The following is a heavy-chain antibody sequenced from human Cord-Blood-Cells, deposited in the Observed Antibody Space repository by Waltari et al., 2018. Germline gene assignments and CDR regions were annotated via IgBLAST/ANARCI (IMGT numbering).Heavy chain of an antibody. D-gene: IGHD1-26*01. J-gene: IGHJ4*02. CDR1: GGSFSGYY. V-gene: IGHV4-34*01. Sequence: QVQLQQWGAGLLKPSETLSLTCAVYGGSFSGYYWSWIRQPPGKGLEWIGEINHSGSTNYNPSLKSRVTISVDTSKNQFSLKLSSVTAADTAVYYCARARVGATDYWGQGTLVTVSS. CDR2: INHSGST. CDR3: ARARVGATDY.